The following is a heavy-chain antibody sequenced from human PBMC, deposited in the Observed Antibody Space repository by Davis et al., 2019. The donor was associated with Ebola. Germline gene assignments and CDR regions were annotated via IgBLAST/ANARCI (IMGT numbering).Heavy chain of an antibody. CDR2: IYYSGST. J-gene: IGHJ5*02. CDR1: GGPISSYY. V-gene: IGHV4-59*01. Sequence: PSATLSLTCTVSGGPISSYYWSWIRQPPGKGLEWIGYIYYSGSTNYNPSLKSRVTISVDTSKMQFPLKLSSVTAADTAVYYCAWVDIANWFDPWGQGTLVTISS. D-gene: IGHD5-12*01. CDR3: AWVDIANWFDP.